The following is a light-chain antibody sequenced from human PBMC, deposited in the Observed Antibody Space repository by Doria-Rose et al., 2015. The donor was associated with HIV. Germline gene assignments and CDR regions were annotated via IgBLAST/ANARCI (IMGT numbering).Light chain of an antibody. J-gene: IGKJ1*01. V-gene: IGKV3-20*01. CDR3: HQYGTSWT. CDR2: DGS. CDR1: QSFSSTY. Sequence: TQSPGTLSLSPGERATLSCRASQSFSSTYLACYHQNPGQAHSLLIYDGSTRATGIPDRFSASGSGTDFTLTINRLEPEDFALYYCHQYGTSWTFGQGTKVEI.